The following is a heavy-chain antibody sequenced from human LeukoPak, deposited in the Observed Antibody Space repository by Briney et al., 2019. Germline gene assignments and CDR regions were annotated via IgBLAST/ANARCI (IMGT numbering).Heavy chain of an antibody. D-gene: IGHD4-17*01. CDR1: GGSISTYY. CDR2: IYTSGST. CDR3: ARSSNGDYSFDY. V-gene: IGHV4-4*07. J-gene: IGHJ4*02. Sequence: SETLSLTCTVSGGSISTYYWSWIRQPAGKGLEWIGRIYTSGSTNYNPSLKSRVTVSVDTSKNLFFLKLSSVTAADTAVYYCARSSNGDYSFDYWGQGTLVTVSS.